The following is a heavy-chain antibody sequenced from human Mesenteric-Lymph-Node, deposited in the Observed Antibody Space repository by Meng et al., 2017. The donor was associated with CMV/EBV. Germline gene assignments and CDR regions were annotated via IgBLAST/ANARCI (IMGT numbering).Heavy chain of an antibody. D-gene: IGHD1-7*01. CDR1: GGTFSSYA. Sequence: SVKVSCKASGGTFSSYAISWVRQAPGQGLEWMGGIIPIFGTANYAQKFQGRVTMTRDTSISTAYMELSRLRSDDTAVYYCARGASNYQDDAFDIWGQGTMVTVSS. CDR2: IIPIFGTA. V-gene: IGHV1-69*05. J-gene: IGHJ3*02. CDR3: ARGASNYQDDAFDI.